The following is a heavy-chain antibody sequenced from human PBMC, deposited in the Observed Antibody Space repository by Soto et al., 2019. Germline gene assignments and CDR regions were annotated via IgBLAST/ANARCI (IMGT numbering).Heavy chain of an antibody. V-gene: IGHV4-59*01. CDR3: AREGNLGRWIQPLDS. CDR1: GDSISSYS. Sequence: SDTLSLTCTVSGDSISSYSCTWIRQPPGKGLEWIGNIHYNGNTKYSPSLKSRVTMSVDTSKNHFSLKLISVTTADTAVYFCAREGNLGRWIQPLDSWGQG. J-gene: IGHJ4*02. D-gene: IGHD2-2*03. CDR2: IHYNGNT.